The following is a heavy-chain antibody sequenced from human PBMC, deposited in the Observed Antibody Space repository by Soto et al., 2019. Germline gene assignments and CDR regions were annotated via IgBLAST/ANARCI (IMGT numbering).Heavy chain of an antibody. V-gene: IGHV1-69*02. CDR3: ARNMYSSGPYGMDV. CDR1: GGTFSSYT. Sequence: QVQLVQSGAEVKKPGSSVKVSCKASGGTFSSYTISWVRQAPRQGLEWMGRIIPILGIASYAQKFQGRVTITADKSTSTAYIELSSLRSEDTAVYYCARNMYSSGPYGMDVWGQGTTVTVSS. D-gene: IGHD6-19*01. J-gene: IGHJ6*02. CDR2: IIPILGIA.